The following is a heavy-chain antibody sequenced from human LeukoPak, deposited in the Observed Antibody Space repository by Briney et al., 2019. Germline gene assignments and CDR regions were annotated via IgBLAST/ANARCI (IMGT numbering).Heavy chain of an antibody. V-gene: IGHV1-2*02. D-gene: IGHD1-26*01. CDR3: ARDKKPGSLEGSGY. CDR2: INPNSGGT. CDR1: GYTFTGYY. J-gene: IGHJ4*02. Sequence: ASVKVSCKASGYTFTGYYMHWVRQAPGQGLEWMGWINPNSGGTNYAQKFQGRVTMTRDTSISTAYMELSRLRSDDTAVYYCARDKKPGSLEGSGYWGQGTLVTVSS.